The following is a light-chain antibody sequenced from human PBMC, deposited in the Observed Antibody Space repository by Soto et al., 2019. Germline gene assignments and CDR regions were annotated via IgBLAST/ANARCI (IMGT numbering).Light chain of an antibody. V-gene: IGKV2-30*02. Sequence: DVVMTQSPLSLPVTLGQPASISCRSRQSLGHSDGNTYLIWFQQRPGQSPRRLIYSVSNRDSGVPDRFSGSGSGTDFTLKISRVEAEAVGVYYCLQGTHWPPYLTFGGGTKVEIK. CDR2: SVS. CDR3: LQGTHWPPYLT. CDR1: QSLGHSDGNTY. J-gene: IGKJ4*01.